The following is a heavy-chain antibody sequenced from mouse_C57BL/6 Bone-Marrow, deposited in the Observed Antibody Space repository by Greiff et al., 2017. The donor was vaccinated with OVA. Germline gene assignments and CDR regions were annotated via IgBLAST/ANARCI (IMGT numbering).Heavy chain of an antibody. Sequence: VQLQQSGPELVRPGASVKISCKASGYAFSSSWMNWVKQRPGKGLEWIGRIYPGDGDTNYNGKFKGKATLTADKSSSTAYMQLSSLTSEDSAVYFCARGTGDAMDDWGQGTSVTVSS. CDR3: ARGTGDAMDD. CDR1: GYAFSSSW. D-gene: IGHD4-1*01. CDR2: IYPGDGDT. J-gene: IGHJ4*01. V-gene: IGHV1-82*01.